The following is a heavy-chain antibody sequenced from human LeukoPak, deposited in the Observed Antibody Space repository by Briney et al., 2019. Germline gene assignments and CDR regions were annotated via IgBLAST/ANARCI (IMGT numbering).Heavy chain of an antibody. Sequence: PSETLSLTCAVYGGSFSGHYWSWIRQPPGKGLEWIGEIDHSGSTNYNPSLKSRVTISVDTSKNQFSLKLSSVTAADTAVYYCARGLRRYCSSTSCYRGVWGYYYYGMDVWGQGTTVTVSS. CDR2: IDHSGST. V-gene: IGHV4-34*01. D-gene: IGHD2-2*02. CDR1: GGSFSGHY. J-gene: IGHJ6*02. CDR3: ARGLRRYCSSTSCYRGVWGYYYYGMDV.